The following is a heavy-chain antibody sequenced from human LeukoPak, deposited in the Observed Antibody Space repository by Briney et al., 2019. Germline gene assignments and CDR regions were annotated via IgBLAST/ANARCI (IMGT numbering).Heavy chain of an antibody. D-gene: IGHD6-13*01. CDR2: ISDDGSNK. CDR1: GFTFSSYG. J-gene: IGHJ4*02. CDR3: AKDRGYSSSWYVFGY. V-gene: IGHV3-30*18. Sequence: GRPLRLSCAASGFTFSSYGMHWVRQAPGKGLEWVAVISDDGSNKYYGDSVKGRFTISRDNSKNTLYLQMNSLRAEDTAVYYCAKDRGYSSSWYVFGYWGQGTLVTVSS.